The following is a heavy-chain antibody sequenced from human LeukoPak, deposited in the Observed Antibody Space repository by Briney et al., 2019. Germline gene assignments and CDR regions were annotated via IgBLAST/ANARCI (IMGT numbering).Heavy chain of an antibody. CDR3: ARGDYYDSSGYKN. CDR1: GGSFSGYY. J-gene: IGHJ4*02. CDR2: INHSGST. D-gene: IGHD3-22*01. V-gene: IGHV4-34*01. Sequence: SETLSLTCAVHGGSFSGYYWSWIRQPPGKGLEWIGEINHSGSTNYDPSLKSRVTISVDTSKNQFSLKLSSVTAADTAVYYCARGDYYDSSGYKNWGQGTLVTVSS.